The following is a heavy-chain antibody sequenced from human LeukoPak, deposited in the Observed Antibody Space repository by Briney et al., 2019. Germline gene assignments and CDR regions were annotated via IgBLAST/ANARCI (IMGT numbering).Heavy chain of an antibody. CDR2: IIPIFGTA. J-gene: IGHJ5*02. V-gene: IGHV1-69*13. CDR3: ARAGYSYGRFDP. Sequence: SVKVSCKASGGTFSSYAISWVRQAPGQGLEWMGGIIPIFGTANYAQKFQGRVTITADESTSTAYMELSSLRSEDTAVYYCARAGYSYGRFDPWGQGTLVTVSS. D-gene: IGHD5-18*01. CDR1: GGTFSSYA.